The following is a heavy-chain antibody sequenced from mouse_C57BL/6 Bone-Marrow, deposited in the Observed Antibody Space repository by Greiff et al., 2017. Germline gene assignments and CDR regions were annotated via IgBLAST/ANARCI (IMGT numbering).Heavy chain of an antibody. CDR1: GFTFSSCG. D-gene: IGHD2-3*01. Sequence: EVHLVESGGDLVKPGGSLKLSCAASGFTFSSCGMSWVRQTPDKRLEWVATISSGGSYTYYPDSVKGRFTISRDNAKNTLYLQMSSLKSEDTAMYYCARPIYDGYYGFAYWGQGTLVTVSA. J-gene: IGHJ3*01. CDR2: ISSGGSYT. V-gene: IGHV5-6*01. CDR3: ARPIYDGYYGFAY.